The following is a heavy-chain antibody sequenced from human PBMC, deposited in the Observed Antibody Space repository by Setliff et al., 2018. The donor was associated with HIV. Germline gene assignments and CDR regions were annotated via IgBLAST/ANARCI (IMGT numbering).Heavy chain of an antibody. J-gene: IGHJ6*02. CDR1: GFNFGSYW. Sequence: GGSLRLSCAASGFNFGSYWMHWVRQAPGKGLVWVSRVNSDGSSLNYADFVKGRSTISRDNAKKMIYLQMNSLGAEDTAVYYCVRDRGYDILTGHYMDVWGQGTMVTVSS. CDR3: VRDRGYDILTGHYMDV. D-gene: IGHD3-9*01. CDR2: VNSDGSSL. V-gene: IGHV3-74*01.